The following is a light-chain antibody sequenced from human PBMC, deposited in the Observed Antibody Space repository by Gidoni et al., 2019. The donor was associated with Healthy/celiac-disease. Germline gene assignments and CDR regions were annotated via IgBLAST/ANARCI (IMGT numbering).Light chain of an antibody. CDR2: DAS. CDR1: QSVSSY. Sequence: EIVLTQSPATLSFSPGERATLSCRASQSVSSYLDWYQQKPGKAPRLLIYDASNRATGIPARFRGRGSGTDFTLTISSLETEDFAVYYCQQRSNWPPDTFGQGTKLEIK. J-gene: IGKJ2*01. CDR3: QQRSNWPPDT. V-gene: IGKV3-11*01.